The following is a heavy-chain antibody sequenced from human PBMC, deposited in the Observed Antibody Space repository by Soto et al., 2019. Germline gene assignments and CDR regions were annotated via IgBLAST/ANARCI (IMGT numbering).Heavy chain of an antibody. CDR3: VRMTTWVT. Sequence: QLQLQESGPGLVKPSETLSLTCTVSGGSISSSSYYWGWIRQPPGKGLEWIATIYYSGSTYYNPSLKSRVTISADTSKNQFSLRLSSVTAADTAVYYCVRMTTWVTWGQGTLVTVSS. CDR2: IYYSGST. D-gene: IGHD4-4*01. V-gene: IGHV4-39*01. CDR1: GGSISSSSYY. J-gene: IGHJ4*02.